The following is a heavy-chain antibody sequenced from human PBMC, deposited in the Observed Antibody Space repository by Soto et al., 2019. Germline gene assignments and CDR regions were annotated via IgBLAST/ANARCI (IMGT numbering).Heavy chain of an antibody. D-gene: IGHD5-12*01. J-gene: IGHJ4*02. CDR2: INHSGST. Sequence: SETLSLTCAVYGGSFSGYYWSWIRQPPGKGLEWIGEINHSGSTNYNPSLKSRVTISVDTSKNQFSLKLSSVTAADTAVYYCARGNNALRYSGYDPRSYYFDYWGQGTLVTVSS. CDR1: GGSFSGYY. V-gene: IGHV4-34*01. CDR3: ARGNNALRYSGYDPRSYYFDY.